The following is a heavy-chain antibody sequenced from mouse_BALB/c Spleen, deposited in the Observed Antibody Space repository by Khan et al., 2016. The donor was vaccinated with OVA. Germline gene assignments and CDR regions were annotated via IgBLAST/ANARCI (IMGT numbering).Heavy chain of an antibody. CDR1: AYSITSDYA. CDR3: ACSRFYYRDSVFDY. CDR2: ISYSGST. Sequence: EVQLQESGPGLVKPSQSLSLTCTVTAYSITSDYAWTWIRQFPGNKLEWMGYISYSGSTSYNPSLKSRISITRDTSKNQFFLQLISVTTEDTATYYCACSRFYYRDSVFDYWGQGTTLTVSS. J-gene: IGHJ2*01. V-gene: IGHV3-2*02. D-gene: IGHD2-13*01.